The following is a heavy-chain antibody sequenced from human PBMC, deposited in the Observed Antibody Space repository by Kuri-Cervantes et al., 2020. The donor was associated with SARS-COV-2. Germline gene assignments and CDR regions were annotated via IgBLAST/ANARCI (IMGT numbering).Heavy chain of an antibody. J-gene: IGHJ4*02. CDR2: IWYDGSNK. Sequence: GESLKISCAASGFIFSNYGMHWVRQAPGKGLEWVAVIWYDGSNKYYADSVKGRFTISRDDSKNTLYLQMDNLRDDDTAVYYCARDGDYWGQGTLVTVSS. CDR3: ARDGDY. V-gene: IGHV3-33*01. CDR1: GFIFSNYG.